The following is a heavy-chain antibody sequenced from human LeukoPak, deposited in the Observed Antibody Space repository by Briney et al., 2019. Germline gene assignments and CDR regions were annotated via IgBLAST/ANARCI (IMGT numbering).Heavy chain of an antibody. CDR1: GYTFTGYY. D-gene: IGHD6-19*01. CDR3: ARVESYSSGWHNYYYYMDV. CDR2: INPNTGDT. Sequence: ASVKVSCKASGYTFTGYYMHWVRQAPGQGLEWMGWINPNTGDTNYAQKFQGRITMTRDTSISTAYMDLSRLTSDDTAVYYCARVESYSSGWHNYYYYMDVWGKGTTVTVSS. V-gene: IGHV1-2*02. J-gene: IGHJ6*03.